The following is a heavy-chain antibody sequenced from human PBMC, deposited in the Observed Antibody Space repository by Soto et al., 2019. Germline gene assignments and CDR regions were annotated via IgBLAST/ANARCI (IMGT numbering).Heavy chain of an antibody. CDR2: IGSSGSTT. CDR1: GCTSSSHE. J-gene: IGHJ4*02. V-gene: IGHV3-48*03. Sequence: PGGSLRPPCAAPGCTSSSHEMNWARQPPGKGPEWMSFIGSSGSTTNYAASVKGRFTISRDNAKNSLDLHMNSLRAEDTAVYYCFREPGCGSGLSSWFDYWGQGTLVTVSS. D-gene: IGHD5-12*01. CDR3: FREPGCGSGLSSWFDY.